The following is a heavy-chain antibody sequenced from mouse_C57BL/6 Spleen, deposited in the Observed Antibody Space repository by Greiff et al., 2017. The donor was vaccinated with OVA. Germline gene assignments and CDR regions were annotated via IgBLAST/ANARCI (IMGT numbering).Heavy chain of an antibody. Sequence: EVKLMESGGGLVKPGGSLKLSCAASGFTFSDYGMHWVRQAPEKGLEWVAYISSGSSTIYYADTVKGRFTLSRDNAKNTLFLHMTSLRSEDTAKYYCARRRVTTGYYAMDYWGQGTSVTVSS. CDR2: ISSGSSTI. CDR3: ARRRVTTGYYAMDY. J-gene: IGHJ4*01. V-gene: IGHV5-17*01. D-gene: IGHD2-2*01. CDR1: GFTFSDYG.